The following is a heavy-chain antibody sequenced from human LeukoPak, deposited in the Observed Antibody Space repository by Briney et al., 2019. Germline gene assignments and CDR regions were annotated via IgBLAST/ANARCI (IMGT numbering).Heavy chain of an antibody. Sequence: QAGGSLRLSCAASGFTFDTYSFHWVRQAPGKGGEWVALISHDGRTKVYADAVKGRFTISRDDSKNTLSLQMSSLRPEDTSTYYCARDPSFSRGFNFVLSSWGQGTLVSVSS. CDR2: ISHDGRTK. V-gene: IGHV3-30*04. D-gene: IGHD5-12*01. CDR3: ARDPSFSRGFNFVLSS. J-gene: IGHJ5*02. CDR1: GFTFDTYS.